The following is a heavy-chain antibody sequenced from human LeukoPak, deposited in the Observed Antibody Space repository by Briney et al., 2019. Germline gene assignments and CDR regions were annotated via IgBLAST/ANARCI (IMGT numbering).Heavy chain of an antibody. V-gene: IGHV3-30*14. CDR3: ARDSSSSLDY. Sequence: GGSLRLSCAASGFTFSSLAMHWVRQAPGKGLEWVAVISSDVSRQYYADSVKGRFTISRDNSKNTLYLQMNSLRAEDTAVYYCARDSSSSLDYWGQGTLVTVSS. J-gene: IGHJ4*02. D-gene: IGHD6-13*01. CDR2: ISSDVSRQ. CDR1: GFTFSSLA.